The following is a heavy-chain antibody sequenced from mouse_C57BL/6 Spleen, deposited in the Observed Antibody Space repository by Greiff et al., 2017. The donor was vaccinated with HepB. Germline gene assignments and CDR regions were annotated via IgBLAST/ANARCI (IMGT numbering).Heavy chain of an antibody. CDR3: ARYSSAQAPDY. D-gene: IGHD3-2*02. V-gene: IGHV1-7*01. CDR2: INPSSGYT. CDR1: GYTFTSYW. J-gene: IGHJ2*01. Sequence: QVHVKQSGAELAKPGASVKLSCKASGYTFTSYWMHWVKQRPGQGLEWIGYINPSSGYTKYNQKFKDKATLTADKSSSTAYMQLSSLTYEDSAVYYCARYSSAQAPDYWGQGTTLTVSS.